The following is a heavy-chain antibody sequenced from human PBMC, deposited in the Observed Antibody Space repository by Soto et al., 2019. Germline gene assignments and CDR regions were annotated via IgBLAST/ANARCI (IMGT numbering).Heavy chain of an antibody. V-gene: IGHV4-61*05. J-gene: IGHJ6*02. D-gene: IGHD3-10*01. CDR1: GGSISSSSYY. CDR3: TTQGFGVLHGLVDV. Sequence: ASETLSLTCTVSGGSISSSSYYWGWIRQPPGKGLEWIGYISKSGYTSYNPSLKSRVMLSVDTSKNQCSLKLTSVIAADAAVYYCTTQGFGVLHGLVDVWGQGTTVTV. CDR2: ISKSGYT.